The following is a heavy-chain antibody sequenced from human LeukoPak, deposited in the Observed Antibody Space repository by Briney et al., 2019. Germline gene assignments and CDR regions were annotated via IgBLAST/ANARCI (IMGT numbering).Heavy chain of an antibody. D-gene: IGHD3-3*01. V-gene: IGHV4-34*01. J-gene: IGHJ5*02. CDR3: ARGYRITIFGVVMLRDGFDP. CDR2: INHSGST. Sequence: PSETLSLPCAVYGGSFSGYYWSWIRQPPGKGLEWIGEINHSGSTNYNPSLKSRVNISVDTSKNQFSLKLSSVTAADTAVYYCARGYRITIFGVVMLRDGFDPWGQGTLVTVSS. CDR1: GGSFSGYY.